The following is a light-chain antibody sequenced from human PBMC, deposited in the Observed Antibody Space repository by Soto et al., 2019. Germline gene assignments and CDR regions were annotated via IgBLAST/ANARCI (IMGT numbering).Light chain of an antibody. CDR1: QSVSSSY. Sequence: EMVLTQSPGTLSLYPGERATLSCRASQSVSSSYLAWYQQKPGLAPRLLIYDASSRATGIPDRFSGSGSGTDFTLTISRLEPEDFAVYYCQQYGSSPPTFGQGTRLEVK. CDR2: DAS. V-gene: IGKV3D-20*01. J-gene: IGKJ5*01. CDR3: QQYGSSPPT.